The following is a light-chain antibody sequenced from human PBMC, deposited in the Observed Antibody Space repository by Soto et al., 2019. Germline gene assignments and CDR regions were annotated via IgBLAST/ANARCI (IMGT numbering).Light chain of an antibody. J-gene: IGLJ3*02. CDR1: SSNIGAGYD. CDR3: QSYTSSRSGVV. CDR2: GNN. V-gene: IGLV1-40*01. Sequence: QSVLTQPPSVSGAPGQTVTISCTGSSSNIGAGYDVHWYQQLPGTAPKLLIYGNNNRPSGVPDRFSGSKSGTSASLAIAGLQAEDEGDYYCQSYTSSRSGVVFGGGTKLTVL.